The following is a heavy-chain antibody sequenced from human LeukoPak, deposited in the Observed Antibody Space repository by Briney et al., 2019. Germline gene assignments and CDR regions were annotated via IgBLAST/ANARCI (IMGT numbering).Heavy chain of an antibody. V-gene: IGHV3-30*03. CDR3: ARAQVWFGELNGGFDY. D-gene: IGHD3-10*01. CDR1: GFTFSNYG. Sequence: GGSLRLSCAASGFTFSNYGMHWVRQAPGKGLEWVAVISYDGSNKYYADSVKGRFTISRDNSKNTLYLQMNSLRAEDTAVYYCARAQVWFGELNGGFDYWGQGTLVTVSS. CDR2: ISYDGSNK. J-gene: IGHJ4*02.